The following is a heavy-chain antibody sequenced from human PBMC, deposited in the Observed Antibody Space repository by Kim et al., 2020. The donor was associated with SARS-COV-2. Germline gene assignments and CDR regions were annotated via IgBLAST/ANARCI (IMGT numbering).Heavy chain of an antibody. CDR1: GGSFSGYY. CDR3: AREGPWAYVWGSYRYENYFDY. CDR2: INHSGST. Sequence: SETLSLTCAVYGGSFSGYYWSWIRQPPGKGLEWIGEINHSGSTNYNPSLKSRVTISVDTSKNQFSLKLSSVTAADTAVYYCAREGPWAYVWGSYRYENYFDYWGQGTLVTVSS. V-gene: IGHV4-34*01. J-gene: IGHJ4*02. D-gene: IGHD3-16*02.